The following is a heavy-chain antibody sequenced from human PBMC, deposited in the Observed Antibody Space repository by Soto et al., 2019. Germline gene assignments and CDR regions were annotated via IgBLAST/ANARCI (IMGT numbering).Heavy chain of an antibody. Sequence: SGPTLVNPTQTLTLTCSFSGFSFSTSGVGVGWVRQPPGKALEWLALIYWSGDEHYRASLKSRLTITKDTSKNQVVLIMTNMDPVDTATYYCARGVATLPVFAFDVWGQGTTVTVSS. CDR3: ARGVATLPVFAFDV. CDR1: GFSFSTSGVG. D-gene: IGHD6-6*01. J-gene: IGHJ3*01. CDR2: IYWSGDE. V-gene: IGHV2-5*01.